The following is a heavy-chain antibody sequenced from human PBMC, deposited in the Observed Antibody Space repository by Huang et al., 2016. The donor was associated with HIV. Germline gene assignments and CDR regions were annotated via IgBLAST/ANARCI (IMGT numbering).Heavy chain of an antibody. CDR3: TREYTVAGAFDI. CDR1: GFSFSNYA. D-gene: IGHD5-12*01. CDR2: ISNDGTTT. Sequence: QGQLVESGGGVVRPGRSLRLSCAASGFSFSNYAMHWVRQAPGKRLEGVTFISNDGTTTYYANSVKCRFTISRDNFKNTLYLQMNRLRGDDTAVYYCTREYTVAGAFDIWGQGTMVTVSS. J-gene: IGHJ3*02. V-gene: IGHV3-30-3*01.